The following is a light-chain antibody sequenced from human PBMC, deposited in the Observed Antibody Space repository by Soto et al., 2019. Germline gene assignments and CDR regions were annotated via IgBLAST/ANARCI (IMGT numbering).Light chain of an antibody. CDR1: QTITTS. V-gene: IGKV3-20*01. Sequence: LTQSPGTLSFSPGETATLYCRASQTITTSLAWYQQKPGQAPRLLIYAASSRATGIPDRFSGSGSGTDFTLTISGLEPEDFAVYYCQQYCSTFTLCPGTKVDIK. CDR2: AAS. CDR3: QQYCSTFT. J-gene: IGKJ3*01.